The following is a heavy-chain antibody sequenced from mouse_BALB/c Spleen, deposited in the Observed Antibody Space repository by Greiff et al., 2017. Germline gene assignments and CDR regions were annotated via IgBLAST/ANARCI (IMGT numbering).Heavy chain of an antibody. CDR2: ISNGGGST. CDR3: ARHLDGNYFDY. D-gene: IGHD2-1*01. V-gene: IGHV5-12-2*01. Sequence: EVNLVESGGGLVQPGGSLKLSCAASGFTFSSYTMSWVRQTPEKRLEWVAYISNGGGSTYYPDTVKGRFTISRDNAKNTLYLQMSSLKSEDTAMYYCARHLDGNYFDYWGQGTTLTVSS. CDR1: GFTFSSYT. J-gene: IGHJ2*01.